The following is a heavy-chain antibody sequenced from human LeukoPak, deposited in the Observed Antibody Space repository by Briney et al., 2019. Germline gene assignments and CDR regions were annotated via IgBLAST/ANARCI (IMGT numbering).Heavy chain of an antibody. V-gene: IGHV4-34*01. Sequence: SETLSLTCAIYSESFSGYFWSWIRQPPGKGLEWIGEINYSGSTNYNPSLKSRVTISVDTSKNQFSLKLSSVTAADTAVYFCARGPYSYDSSGAFDIWGQGTMVTVSS. CDR3: ARGPYSYDSSGAFDI. CDR2: INYSGST. CDR1: SESFSGYF. J-gene: IGHJ3*02. D-gene: IGHD3-22*01.